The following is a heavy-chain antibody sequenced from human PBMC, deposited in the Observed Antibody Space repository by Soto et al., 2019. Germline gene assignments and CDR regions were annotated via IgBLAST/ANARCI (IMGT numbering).Heavy chain of an antibody. V-gene: IGHV1-46*01. CDR1: GYTFTSYY. D-gene: IGHD6-13*01. Sequence: GASVKVSCKASGYTFTSYYMHWVRQAPGQGLEWMGIINPSGGSTSYAQKFQGGVTMTRDTSTSTVYMELSSLRSEDTAMYYCARGGGAAAYYYYGMDVWGQGTTVTVSS. CDR2: INPSGGST. CDR3: ARGGGAAAYYYYGMDV. J-gene: IGHJ6*02.